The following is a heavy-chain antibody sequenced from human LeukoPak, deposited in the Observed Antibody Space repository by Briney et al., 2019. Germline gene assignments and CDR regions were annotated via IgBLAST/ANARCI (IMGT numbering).Heavy chain of an antibody. Sequence: SETLSLTCTVSGGSISSSSYYWGWIRQPPGKGLEWFGSLYYSGSTYYNPSPKSRVTISGDTSKNQFSLKLSSVTAADTAVYYCARHRIPAADDAFDIWGQGTMVTVSS. D-gene: IGHD6-13*01. J-gene: IGHJ3*02. CDR1: GGSISSSSYY. CDR3: ARHRIPAADDAFDI. V-gene: IGHV4-39*01. CDR2: LYYSGST.